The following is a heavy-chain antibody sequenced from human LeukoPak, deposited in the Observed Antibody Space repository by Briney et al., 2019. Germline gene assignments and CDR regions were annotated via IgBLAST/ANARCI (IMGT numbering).Heavy chain of an antibody. D-gene: IGHD3-22*01. CDR1: GFTFSSYS. CDR2: ISSSSSYI. V-gene: IGHV3-21*01. J-gene: IGHJ4*02. CDR3: ARAALPADYYDSSGYYSLDY. Sequence: GGSLRLSCAASGFTFSSYSMNWVRQAPGKGLEWVSSISSSSSYIYYADSVKGRFAISRDNAKTSLYLQMNSLRAEDTAVYYCARAALPADYYDSSGYYSLDYWGQGTLVTVSS.